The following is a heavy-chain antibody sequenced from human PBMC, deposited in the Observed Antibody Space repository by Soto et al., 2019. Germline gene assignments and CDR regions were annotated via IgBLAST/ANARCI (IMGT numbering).Heavy chain of an antibody. CDR3: ARGGYWRGGSCDPGFCGMDV. J-gene: IGHJ6*02. V-gene: IGHV1-69*13. CDR1: GGTFSSYA. D-gene: IGHD2-15*01. Sequence: SVKVSCKASGGTFSSYAISWVRQAPGQGLEWMGGIIPIFGTANYAQKFQGRVTITADESTSTAYMELSSLRSEDTAVYYCARGGYWRGGSCDPGFCGMDVWGQGTTVTVSS. CDR2: IIPIFGTA.